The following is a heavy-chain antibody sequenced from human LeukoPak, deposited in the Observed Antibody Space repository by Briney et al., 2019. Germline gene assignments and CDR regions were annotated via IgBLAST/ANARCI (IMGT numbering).Heavy chain of an antibody. V-gene: IGHV4-31*03. Sequence: PSQTLSLTCTVSGGSISSGGYYWSWIRQHPGKGLEWIGYIYYSGSTYYNPSLKSRLTISVDTSKNQFSLKLSSVTAADTAVYYCARVSGWNDGNFDYWGQGTLVTVSS. CDR3: ARVSGWNDGNFDY. CDR2: IYYSGST. J-gene: IGHJ4*02. D-gene: IGHD1-1*01. CDR1: GGSISSGGYY.